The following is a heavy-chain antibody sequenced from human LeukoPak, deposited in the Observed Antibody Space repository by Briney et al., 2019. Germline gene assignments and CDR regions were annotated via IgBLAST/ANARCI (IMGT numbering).Heavy chain of an antibody. CDR3: ARTSRGGTRTYYYDSSGYYCYFDY. CDR1: GGSFSGYY. V-gene: IGHV4-34*01. Sequence: SETLSLTCAVSGGSFSGYYWTWIRQPPGKGLEWIGEINHSGSTNYNPSLKSRVTISVDTSKNQFSLKLSSVTAADTAVYYCARTSRGGTRTYYYDSSGYYCYFDYWGQGTLVTVSS. J-gene: IGHJ4*02. CDR2: INHSGST. D-gene: IGHD3-22*01.